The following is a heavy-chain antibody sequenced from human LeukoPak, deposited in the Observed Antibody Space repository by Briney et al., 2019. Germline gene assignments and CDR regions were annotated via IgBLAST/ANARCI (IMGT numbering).Heavy chain of an antibody. Sequence: SETLSLTCAVSGYSISSGDYYWSWIRQPPGKGLEWIGYIYYSGSTYYNPSLKSRVTISVDTSKNQFSLKLSSVTAADTAVYYCAREGKSGYYDSSGYYYLTVFDYWGQGTLVTVSS. V-gene: IGHV4-30-4*08. J-gene: IGHJ4*02. CDR3: AREGKSGYYDSSGYYYLTVFDY. D-gene: IGHD3-22*01. CDR1: GYSISSGDYY. CDR2: IYYSGST.